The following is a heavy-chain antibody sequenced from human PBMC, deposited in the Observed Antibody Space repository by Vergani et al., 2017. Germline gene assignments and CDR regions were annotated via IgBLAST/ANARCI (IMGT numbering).Heavy chain of an antibody. CDR2: ISYVGSNK. CDR1: GFTFSSYA. Sequence: QVQLVESGGGVVQPGRSLRLSCAASGFTFSSYAMHWVRQAPGKGLEWVAVISYVGSNKYYADSVKGRFTISRDNSKNTLYLQMNSLRAEDTAVYYCARDLYGDFLGLYMDVWGKGTTVTVSS. CDR3: ARDLYGDFLGLYMDV. D-gene: IGHD3-3*01. J-gene: IGHJ6*03. V-gene: IGHV3-30-3*01.